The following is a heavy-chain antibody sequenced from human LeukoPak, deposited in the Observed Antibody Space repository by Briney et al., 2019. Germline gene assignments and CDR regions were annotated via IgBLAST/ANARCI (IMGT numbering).Heavy chain of an antibody. CDR3: ARVAVAGGLDFDY. CDR2: INAGNGNT. D-gene: IGHD6-19*01. Sequence: ASVKVSCKASGYTFTGYYMHWVRQAPGQRLEWMGWINAGNGNTKYSQEFQGRVTITRDTSASTAYMELSGLRSEDMAVYYCARVAVAGGLDFDYWGQGTLVTVSS. V-gene: IGHV1-3*03. J-gene: IGHJ4*02. CDR1: GYTFTGYY.